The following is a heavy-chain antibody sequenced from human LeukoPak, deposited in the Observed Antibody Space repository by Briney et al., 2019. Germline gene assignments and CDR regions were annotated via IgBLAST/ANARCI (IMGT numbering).Heavy chain of an antibody. CDR3: ATDQRGSGWFDP. CDR2: IYSGGST. D-gene: IGHD6-19*01. V-gene: IGHV3-66*01. J-gene: IGHJ5*02. Sequence: GGSLRLSCAASGFTFSSYAMSWVRQAPGKGLEWVSVIYSGGSTNYADSVKGRFTISRDNSKNTLDLQMNSLRGEDTAVYYCATDQRGSGWFDPWGQGTLVTVSS. CDR1: GFTFSSYA.